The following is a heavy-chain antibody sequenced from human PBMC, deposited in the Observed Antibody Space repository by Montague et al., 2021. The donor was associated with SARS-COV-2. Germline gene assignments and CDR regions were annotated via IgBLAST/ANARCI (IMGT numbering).Heavy chain of an antibody. J-gene: IGHJ4*02. Sequence: CAISGDSVSTNSGTWNWVRLSPSRGLEWLGRTYYRSEWYSDYSVSVKSRISINPDTSKNQFSLQLNSVTPVDTAVYYCARAERESCGDGNCYQYFFNYWGQGTLVTVSS. D-gene: IGHD2-15*01. CDR3: ARAERESCGDGNCYQYFFNY. CDR1: GDSVSTNSGT. V-gene: IGHV6-1*01. CDR2: TYYRSEWYS.